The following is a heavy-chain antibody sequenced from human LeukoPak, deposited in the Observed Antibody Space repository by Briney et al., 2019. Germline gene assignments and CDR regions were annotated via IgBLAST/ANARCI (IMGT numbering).Heavy chain of an antibody. D-gene: IGHD3-16*02. V-gene: IGHV3-23*01. CDR2: ISGSGGST. J-gene: IGHJ3*02. CDR1: GFTFSSYA. CDR3: AKDSRVTFGGVIVDAFDI. Sequence: QPGGSLRLSCAASGFTFSSYAMTWVRQAPGKGLEWVSGISGSGGSTYYADSVKGRFTISRDNSKNTLYLQMNSLRAEDTAVYYCAKDSRVTFGGVIVDAFDIWGQGTMVTVSS.